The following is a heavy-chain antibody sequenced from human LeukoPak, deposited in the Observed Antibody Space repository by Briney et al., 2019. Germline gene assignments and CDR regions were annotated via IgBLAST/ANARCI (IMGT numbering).Heavy chain of an antibody. CDR3: ARGIRYYYGSGSAYYFDY. V-gene: IGHV4-31*03. J-gene: IGHJ4*02. D-gene: IGHD3-10*01. Sequence: QTLSLTCTVSGGSISSGGYYWRWIRQHPGKGLDWIEYIYFSGSTYYNPSLRSRVTISVDTSKNQFSLKLSSVTAADTAVYYCARGIRYYYGSGSAYYFDYWGQGTLVTVSS. CDR1: GGSISSGGYY. CDR2: IYFSGST.